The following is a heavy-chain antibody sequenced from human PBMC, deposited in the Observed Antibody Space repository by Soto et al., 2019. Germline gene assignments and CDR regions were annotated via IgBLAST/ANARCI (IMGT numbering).Heavy chain of an antibody. CDR2: VHYSGST. D-gene: IGHD3-16*01. CDR3: ARESEGGDLHGWFAP. Sequence: QVQLRESGPGLVKPSETLSLTCSVSGDSIGTYYWSWVRQPPGKGLEWIGFVHYSGSTQYNPSLKGRVTMSMDTSKNQLSLKLRSVTAADTAVYYCARESEGGDLHGWFAPWGQGTLVTVSS. J-gene: IGHJ5*02. CDR1: GDSIGTYY. V-gene: IGHV4-59*01.